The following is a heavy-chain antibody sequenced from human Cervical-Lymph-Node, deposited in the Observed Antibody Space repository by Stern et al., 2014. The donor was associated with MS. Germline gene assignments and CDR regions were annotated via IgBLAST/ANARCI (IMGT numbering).Heavy chain of an antibody. CDR1: GFSLSHSG. J-gene: IGHJ6*02. V-gene: IGHV3-30*03. CDR3: MGVGDAMHV. Sequence: VQLVQSGGGVVQPGRSLTLSCAASGFSLSHSGMHWVRQAPGKGLEWVAVMSFVGGNKKYGDSVKGRFSISRDMANNTLFLQMNSLRPEDTAVYYCMGVGDAMHVWGQGTTVIVSS. CDR2: MSFVGGNK.